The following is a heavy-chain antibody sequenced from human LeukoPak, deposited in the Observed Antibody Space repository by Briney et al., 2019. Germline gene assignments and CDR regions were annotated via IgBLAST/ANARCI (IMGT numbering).Heavy chain of an antibody. CDR2: IYSGGST. CDR3: ARNWFDP. V-gene: IGHV3-53*05. Sequence: QPGGSLRFSCAASGFTVSSDYMSWVRQAPGKGLEWVSVIYSGGSTYYADSVKGRFTISRDKSKNTVYLQMNSLRFEDTAMYYCARNWFDPWGQGTLVTVSS. J-gene: IGHJ5*02. CDR1: GFTVSSDY.